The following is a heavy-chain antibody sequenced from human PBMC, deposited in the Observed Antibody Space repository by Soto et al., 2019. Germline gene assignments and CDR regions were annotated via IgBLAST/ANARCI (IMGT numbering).Heavy chain of an antibody. Sequence: PSETLSLTCTVSGGSISSYYWSWIRQPPGKGLEWIGYIYYSGSTNYNPSLKSRVTISVDTSKNQFSLKLSSVTAADTAVYYCARHVSGQWLVWMLAFYICGQGTLVIVSS. CDR3: ARHVSGQWLVWMLAFYI. D-gene: IGHD6-19*01. CDR2: IYYSGST. J-gene: IGHJ3*02. CDR1: GGSISSYY. V-gene: IGHV4-59*08.